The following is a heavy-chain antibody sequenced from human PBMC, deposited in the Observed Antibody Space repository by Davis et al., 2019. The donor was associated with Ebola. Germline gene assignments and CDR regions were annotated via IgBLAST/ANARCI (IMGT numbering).Heavy chain of an antibody. V-gene: IGHV2-5*02. CDR2: IYWDDDK. Sequence: SGPTLVKPTQTLTLTCIFSGFSLSTSGVGVGWIRQPPGKALEWLALIYWDDDKRYSPSLKSRLTITKDTSKNQVVLTMTNMDPVDTATYYYAHSRNMVQGLDYYYYGMDVWGQGTTVTVSS. D-gene: IGHD3-10*01. CDR1: GFSLSTSGVG. CDR3: AHSRNMVQGLDYYYYGMDV. J-gene: IGHJ6*02.